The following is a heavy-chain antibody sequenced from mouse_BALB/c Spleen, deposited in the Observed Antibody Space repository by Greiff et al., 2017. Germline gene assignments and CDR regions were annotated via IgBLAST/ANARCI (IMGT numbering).Heavy chain of an antibody. D-gene: IGHD2-1*01. CDR2: ISSGGGGI. V-gene: IGHV5-12-1*01. CDR3: ARRGYYGNYYAMDY. J-gene: IGHJ4*01. CDR1: GFAFSSYD. Sequence: DVMLVESGGGLVKPGGSLKLSCAASGFAFSSYDMSWVRQTPEKRLEWVAYISSGGGGIYYPDTVKGRFTISRDNAKNTLYLQMSSLKSEDTAMYFCARRGYYGNYYAMDYWGQGTSVTVSS.